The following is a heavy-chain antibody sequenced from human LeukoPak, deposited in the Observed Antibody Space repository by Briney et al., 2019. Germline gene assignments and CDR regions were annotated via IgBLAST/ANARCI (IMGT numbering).Heavy chain of an antibody. CDR1: GYSFTKYW. D-gene: IGHD2-2*01. CDR3: ARRSLSSTSSFFDY. V-gene: IGHV5-51*01. Sequence: GESLKISCKASGYSFTKYWIGWVRQMPGKGLEWMGIIYPGDSDTRYSPSFQGQVTISADKSISTAYLQWSSLKASDTAMYYCARRSLSSTSSFFDYWGQGTLVTVSS. J-gene: IGHJ4*02. CDR2: IYPGDSDT.